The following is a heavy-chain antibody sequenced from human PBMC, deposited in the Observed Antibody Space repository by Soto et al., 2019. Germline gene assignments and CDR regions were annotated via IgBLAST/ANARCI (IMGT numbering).Heavy chain of an antibody. J-gene: IGHJ4*02. Sequence: QVQLVQSGTEVKKPGSSVKVSCKASGDTFSFYTINWVRQAPGLGLEWVGRINPIVSMSNYAQKFQGRVSMTADTSTSTAYMELRSLRSDDPAMYFCAASYGSGYRAFDYWGQGALVIVSS. CDR1: GDTFSFYT. D-gene: IGHD3-10*01. V-gene: IGHV1-69*02. CDR3: AASYGSGYRAFDY. CDR2: INPIVSMS.